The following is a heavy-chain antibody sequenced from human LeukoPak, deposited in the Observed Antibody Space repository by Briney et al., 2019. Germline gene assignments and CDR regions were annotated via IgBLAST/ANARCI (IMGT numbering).Heavy chain of an antibody. J-gene: IGHJ3*02. CDR2: ISAYNGNT. Sequence: GASVKVSCKASGYTFTSYYMHWVRQAPGQGLEWMGWISAYNGNTNYAQKLQGRVTMTTDTSTSTAYMELRSLRSDDTAVYYCARGSGSYLIDAFDIWGQGTMVTVSS. D-gene: IGHD1-26*01. V-gene: IGHV1-18*04. CDR3: ARGSGSYLIDAFDI. CDR1: GYTFTSYY.